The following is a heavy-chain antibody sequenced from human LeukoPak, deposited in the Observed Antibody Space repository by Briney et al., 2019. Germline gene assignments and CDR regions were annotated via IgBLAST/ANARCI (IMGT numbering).Heavy chain of an antibody. CDR1: GLTFEHYA. CDR3: AKDLLWFGVWGLNV. J-gene: IGHJ6*02. D-gene: IGHD3-10*01. V-gene: IGHV3-43*02. CDR2: ISGDGNTI. Sequence: PGVSLRLSCVASGLTFEHYAMHWVRQAPGKGLEWVSLISGDGNTIHYADSVEGRVTISRDNSQNSLYLQMNSLRTEDTALYYCAKDLLWFGVWGLNVWGQGTTVTVSS.